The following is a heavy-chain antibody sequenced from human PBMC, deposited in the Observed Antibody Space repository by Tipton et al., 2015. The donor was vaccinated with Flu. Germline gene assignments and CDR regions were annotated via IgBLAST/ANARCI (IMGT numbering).Heavy chain of an antibody. CDR1: GDTISGNY. Sequence: TLSLTCNVSGDTISGNYWSWIQQPVGQGLEWIGRIYGTENTAYNPSLKSRVTVSGDTSKNQISLRMTSVTAADTAVYYCVRDRVVCGGGDCYESFDYWGQGTEVTVSS. CDR2: IYGTENT. J-gene: IGHJ4*02. V-gene: IGHV4-4*07. CDR3: VRDRVVCGGGDCYESFDY. D-gene: IGHD2-21*02.